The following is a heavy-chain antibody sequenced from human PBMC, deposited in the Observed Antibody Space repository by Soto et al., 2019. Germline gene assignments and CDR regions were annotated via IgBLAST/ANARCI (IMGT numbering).Heavy chain of an antibody. V-gene: IGHV3-21*01. Sequence: GGSLRLSCAASGFTFSSYSMNWVRQAPGKGLEWVSSISSSSSYIYYPDSVKGRFPISRDNAKNSLYLQMNSLGAEDTAVYYCARSSGAGLRYFDWLLQGVDYFDYWGQGTLVTVSS. CDR3: ARSSGAGLRYFDWLLQGVDYFDY. CDR1: GFTFSSYS. D-gene: IGHD3-9*01. J-gene: IGHJ4*02. CDR2: ISSSSSYI.